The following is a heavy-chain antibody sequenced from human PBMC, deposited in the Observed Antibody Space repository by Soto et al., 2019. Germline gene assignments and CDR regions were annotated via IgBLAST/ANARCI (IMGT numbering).Heavy chain of an antibody. J-gene: IGHJ6*03. CDR3: ARSSKSAYYYMDV. CDR2: ISSSSSYI. Sequence: EVQLVESGGGLVKPGGSLRLSCAASGFTFSSYSMNWXRQXPGXGXEWVSSISSSSSYIYYADSVKGRFTISRDNAKNSLYLQMNSLRAEDTAVYYCARSSKSAYYYMDVWGKGTTVTVSS. CDR1: GFTFSSYS. D-gene: IGHD6-6*01. V-gene: IGHV3-21*01.